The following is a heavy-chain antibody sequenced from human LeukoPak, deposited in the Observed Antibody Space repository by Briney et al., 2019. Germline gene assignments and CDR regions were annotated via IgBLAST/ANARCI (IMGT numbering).Heavy chain of an antibody. CDR2: TYYRSKWYS. CDR3: ARYTSTWYLDY. D-gene: IGHD6-13*01. J-gene: IGHJ4*02. V-gene: IGHV6-1*01. CDR1: GDSVSSNSVA. Sequence: RSQTLSLTCAISGDSVSSNSVAWNWIRQSPSRGLEWLGRTYYRSKWYSDYAVSVNGRITINPDTSKNQFYLQLNSVTPEDTAMYYCARYTSTWYLDYWGQGTLVTVSS.